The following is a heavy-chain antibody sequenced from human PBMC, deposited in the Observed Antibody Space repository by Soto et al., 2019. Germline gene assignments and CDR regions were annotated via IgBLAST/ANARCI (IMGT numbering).Heavy chain of an antibody. Sequence: SETLSLACTVSGGSITMGCYSWSWIRQLPGKGLEWIGYIYYSGSSYYSPSLKSRVTISLDTSRNQFSLNLISVTAADTAVYYCARGGDFDGMDVWGQGTTVTVSS. J-gene: IGHJ6*02. V-gene: IGHV4-31*03. CDR2: IYYSGSS. D-gene: IGHD3-3*01. CDR1: GGSITMGCYS. CDR3: ARGGDFDGMDV.